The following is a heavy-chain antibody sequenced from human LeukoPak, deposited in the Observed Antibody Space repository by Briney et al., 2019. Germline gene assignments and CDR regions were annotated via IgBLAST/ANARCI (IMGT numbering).Heavy chain of an antibody. D-gene: IGHD4-17*01. V-gene: IGHV3-21*01. J-gene: IGHJ4*02. CDR3: ARAAPTVKGGYFDY. Sequence: PGGSLRLSCAASGFTFSSYSMNWVRQAPGKGLEWVSSISSSSSYIYYADSVKGRFTVSRDNAKNSLYLQMNSLRAEDTAVYYCARAAPTVKGGYFDYWGQGTLVTVSS. CDR2: ISSSSSYI. CDR1: GFTFSSYS.